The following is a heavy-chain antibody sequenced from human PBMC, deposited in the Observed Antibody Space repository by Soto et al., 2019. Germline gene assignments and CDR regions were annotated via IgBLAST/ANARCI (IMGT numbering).Heavy chain of an antibody. Sequence: EVQLLESGGGLVQPGGSLRLSCAASGFTFNRYAMSWVRQAPRKGLEWVSAVSGSGDTTYYADSVKGRFTISSDSSQNTLYLQMTSLRAEDTAIYYCAKMYSNILTGHYDYFDYWGQGTLVTVSS. V-gene: IGHV3-23*01. CDR1: GFTFNRYA. D-gene: IGHD3-9*01. CDR2: VSGSGDTT. CDR3: AKMYSNILTGHYDYFDY. J-gene: IGHJ4*02.